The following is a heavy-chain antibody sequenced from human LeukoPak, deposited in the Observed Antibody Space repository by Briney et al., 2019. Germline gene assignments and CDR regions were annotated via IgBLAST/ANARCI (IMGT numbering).Heavy chain of an antibody. Sequence: PGGSLRLSCAASKFTFSDSYMGWMRQAPGKGLEWVSYISNSGTTMYYADSVKGRFTISRDNAKNSLYLQMNSLRAEDTAVYYCARARGSYAFDIRGQGTMVTVSS. CDR2: ISNSGTTM. D-gene: IGHD3-10*01. V-gene: IGHV3-11*04. J-gene: IGHJ3*02. CDR1: KFTFSDSY. CDR3: ARARGSYAFDI.